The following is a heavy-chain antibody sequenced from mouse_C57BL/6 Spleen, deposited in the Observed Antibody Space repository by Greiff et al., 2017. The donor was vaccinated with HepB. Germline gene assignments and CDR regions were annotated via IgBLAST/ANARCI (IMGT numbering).Heavy chain of an antibody. V-gene: IGHV1-66*01. CDR3: ARWLLQGNYYAMDY. CDR2: IYPGSGNT. D-gene: IGHD2-3*01. Sequence: VQLQESGPELVKPGASVKISCKASGYSFTSYYIHWVKQRPGQGLEWIGWIYPGSGNTKYNEKFKGKATLTADTSSSTAYMQLSSLTSEDSAVYYCARWLLQGNYYAMDYWGQGTSVTVSS. J-gene: IGHJ4*01. CDR1: GYSFTSYY.